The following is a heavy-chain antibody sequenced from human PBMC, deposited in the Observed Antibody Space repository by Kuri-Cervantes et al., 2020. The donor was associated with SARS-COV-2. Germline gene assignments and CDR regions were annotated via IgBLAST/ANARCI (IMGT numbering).Heavy chain of an antibody. CDR1: GFNFSTTD. D-gene: IGHD2-21*01. J-gene: IGHJ4*02. V-gene: IGHV3-30*18. CDR2: ISSDGKNK. Sequence: GGSLRLCCVASGFNFSTTDMHWVLQAPGKGLEWVTFISSDGKNKKCMASGKCRFTISRDNSQNTLHLQMKSLRDEDTAIYYCAKDRAGVHDFWGQGTLVTVSS. CDR3: AKDRAGVHDF.